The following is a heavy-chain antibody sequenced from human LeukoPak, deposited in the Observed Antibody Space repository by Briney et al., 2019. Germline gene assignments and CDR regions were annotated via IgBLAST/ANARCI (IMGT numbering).Heavy chain of an antibody. CDR3: ARDPYSGNYGDHYYYYMDV. CDR2: ITFSSSYV. J-gene: IGHJ6*03. D-gene: IGHD1-26*01. Sequence: GGSLRLSCAASGFTFSASDMNWVRQTPGKGLEWISSITFSSSYVFYADSVKGRFTISRDNAKNSLYLQMNSLTVEDSAIYYCARDPYSGNYGDHYYYYMDVWGKGTTVTISS. CDR1: GFTFSASD. V-gene: IGHV3-21*04.